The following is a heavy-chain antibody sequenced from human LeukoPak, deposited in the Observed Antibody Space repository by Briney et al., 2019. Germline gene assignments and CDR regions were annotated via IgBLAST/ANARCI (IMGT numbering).Heavy chain of an antibody. CDR3: ARDLGDITMVRGDADY. J-gene: IGHJ4*02. CDR1: GFTFSSYE. CDR2: ISSSGSTI. Sequence: GGSLRLSCAASGFTFSSYEMNWVRQAPGKGLEWVSYISSSGSTIYYADSVKGRFTISRDNAKNSLYLQMNSLKAGDTAVYYCARDLGDITMVRGDADYWGQGTLVTVSS. D-gene: IGHD3-10*01. V-gene: IGHV3-48*03.